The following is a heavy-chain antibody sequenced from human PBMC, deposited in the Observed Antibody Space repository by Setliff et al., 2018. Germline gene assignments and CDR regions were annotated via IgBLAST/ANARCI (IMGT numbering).Heavy chain of an antibody. V-gene: IGHV1-2*02. CDR3: ARMSGFQYIDV. Sequence: ASVKVSCKAPGYTFTGYYIHWVRQAPGQGIEWMGWINPNSGDTNYAQKFQGRVTMTRDTSITTAYMEVSRMRSDDTAVYYCARMSGFQYIDVWDKGTTVTVSS. CDR2: INPNSGDT. D-gene: IGHD3-3*01. CDR1: GYTFTGYY. J-gene: IGHJ6*03.